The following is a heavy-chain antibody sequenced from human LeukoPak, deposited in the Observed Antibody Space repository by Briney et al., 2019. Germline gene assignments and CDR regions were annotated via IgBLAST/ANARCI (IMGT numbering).Heavy chain of an antibody. Sequence: PGGSLRLSCAASGFTFSSYAMSWVHQAPGKGLEWVSAISGSGGSTYYADSVKGRFTISRDNSKNTLYLQMNSLRAEDTAVYYCAKDITMARGKSVDYWGQGTLVTVSS. J-gene: IGHJ4*02. CDR3: AKDITMARGKSVDY. CDR1: GFTFSSYA. V-gene: IGHV3-23*01. D-gene: IGHD3-10*01. CDR2: ISGSGGST.